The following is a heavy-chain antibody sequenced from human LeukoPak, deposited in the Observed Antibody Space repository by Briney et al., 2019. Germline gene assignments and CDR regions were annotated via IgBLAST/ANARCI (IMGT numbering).Heavy chain of an antibody. CDR2: ISGSGTST. J-gene: IGHJ4*02. CDR3: ARESSGSYYFDY. CDR1: GFDFYNFA. V-gene: IGHV3-23*01. Sequence: PGGSLRLSCAASGFDFYNFALSWVRQAPGKGLEWISSISGSGTSTYYADSVKGRFTISRDNSKNTLYLQMNSLRAEDTAVYYCARESSGSYYFDYWGQGTLVTVSS. D-gene: IGHD1-26*01.